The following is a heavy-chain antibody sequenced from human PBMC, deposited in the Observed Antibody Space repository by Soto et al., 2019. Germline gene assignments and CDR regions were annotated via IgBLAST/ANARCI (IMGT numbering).Heavy chain of an antibody. CDR3: ARGRYGDH. J-gene: IGHJ4*02. D-gene: IGHD1-1*01. Sequence: QVHLVQSGAEVKKPGASVKVSCKGSGYAFTTYGITWVRQAPGQGLEWMGWISAHNGNTNYAQKLQGRVTVTRDTSTSTAYMELTSLSSDATAVYYCARGRYGDHWGQGALVTVSS. CDR1: GYAFTTYG. V-gene: IGHV1-18*01. CDR2: ISAHNGNT.